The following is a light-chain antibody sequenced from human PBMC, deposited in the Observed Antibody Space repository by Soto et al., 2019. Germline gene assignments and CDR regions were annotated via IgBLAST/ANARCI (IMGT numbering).Light chain of an antibody. CDR2: DAS. CDR1: QSVSSY. Sequence: EIVLTQSPATLSLSPGERATLSCRASQSVSSYLAWYQQKPGQAPRLLIYDASNRATGIPARFSGSGSGTDFTLTISSLEPEDFAVYYCQQRSNWPPPFTFGPGTIVDIK. V-gene: IGKV3-11*01. J-gene: IGKJ3*01. CDR3: QQRSNWPPPFT.